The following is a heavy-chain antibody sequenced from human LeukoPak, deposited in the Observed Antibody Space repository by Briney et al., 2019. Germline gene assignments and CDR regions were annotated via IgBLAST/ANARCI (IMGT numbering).Heavy chain of an antibody. CDR2: ISSSSSYI. J-gene: IGHJ6*02. CDR1: GFTFSSYS. V-gene: IGHV3-21*01. CDR3: AREFGGGPSSSSGSPDVNYDYYYGMDV. Sequence: GGSLRLSCAASGFTFSSYSMTWVRQAPGKGLEWVSSISSSSSYIYYADSVKGRFTISRDNAKNSLYLQMNSLRAEDTAVYYCAREFGGGPSSSSGSPDVNYDYYYGMDVWGQGTTVTVSS. D-gene: IGHD6-6*01.